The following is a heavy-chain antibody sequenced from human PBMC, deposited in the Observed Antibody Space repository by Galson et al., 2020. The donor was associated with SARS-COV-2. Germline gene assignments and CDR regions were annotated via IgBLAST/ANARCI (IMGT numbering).Heavy chain of an antibody. D-gene: IGHD3-22*01. Sequence: SETLSLTCSVSGGSVSGGDFRWSWFRQSPDKRLEWTGFICDIGKTNYNPSLRGRLTISIDTSKNQFSLTLSSATAADTAVYFCARERMSQGYDDSGYYCVGAADIWGQGTTVTVSS. J-gene: IGHJ3*02. CDR3: ARERMSQGYDDSGYYCVGAADI. V-gene: IGHV4-61*08. CDR2: ICDIGKT. CDR1: GGSVSGGDFR.